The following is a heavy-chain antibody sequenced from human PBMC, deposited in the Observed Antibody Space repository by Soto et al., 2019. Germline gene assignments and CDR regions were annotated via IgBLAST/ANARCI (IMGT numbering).Heavy chain of an antibody. CDR1: GYTFTSYD. J-gene: IGHJ6*03. CDR3: ASPSDILTGYTMDV. CDR2: MNPNSGNT. D-gene: IGHD3-9*01. V-gene: IGHV1-8*01. Sequence: GASVKVSCKASGYTFTSYDINRVRQATGQGLEWMGWMNPNSGNTGYAQKFQGRVTMTRNTSISTAYMELSSLRSEDTAVYYCASPSDILTGYTMDVWGKGTTVTVSS.